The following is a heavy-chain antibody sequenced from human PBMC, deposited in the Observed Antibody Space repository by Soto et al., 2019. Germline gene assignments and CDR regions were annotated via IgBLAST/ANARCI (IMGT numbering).Heavy chain of an antibody. CDR1: GGSISDGYY. V-gene: IGHV4-31*03. D-gene: IGHD3-22*01. Sequence: SETLSLTCTVSGGSISDGYYWTWIRQHPGKGLEWIGSISASGSTSYNPSLKSRLTVSVDKSKNQFSLNLRSVTAADTAVYYCARRDRSGFSYWLDTWGQGTLVTGPS. CDR3: ARRDRSGFSYWLDT. CDR2: ISASGST. J-gene: IGHJ5*02.